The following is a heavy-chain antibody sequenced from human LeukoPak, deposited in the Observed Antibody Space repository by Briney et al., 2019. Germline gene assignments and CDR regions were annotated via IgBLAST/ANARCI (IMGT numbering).Heavy chain of an antibody. D-gene: IGHD2-2*01. J-gene: IGHJ4*03. Sequence: SETLSLTCTVSGGSISSSSYYWGWIRQPPGKGLEWIGSIYYSGSTYYNPSLKSRVTISVDTSKNQFSLKLSSVTAADTAVYYCARHLGYCSSTSCYGRFFDYWGQGTMVTVSS. V-gene: IGHV4-39*01. CDR1: GGSISSSSYY. CDR3: ARHLGYCSSTSCYGRFFDY. CDR2: IYYSGST.